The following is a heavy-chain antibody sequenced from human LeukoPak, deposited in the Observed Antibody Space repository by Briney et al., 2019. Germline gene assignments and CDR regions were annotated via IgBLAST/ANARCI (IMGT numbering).Heavy chain of an antibody. CDR3: ARRGSGASLEYYFDL. CDR2: IYYSGNT. D-gene: IGHD1-14*01. V-gene: IGHV4-61*08. J-gene: IGHJ2*01. CDR1: GGSISSGGYY. Sequence: SETLSLTCTVSGGSISSGGYYWSWIRQHPGKGLEWIGYIYYSGNTNSNPSLNSRVTISVDTSKNQFSLKLSSVTAADTAVYYCARRGSGASLEYYFDLWGRGTLVTVSS.